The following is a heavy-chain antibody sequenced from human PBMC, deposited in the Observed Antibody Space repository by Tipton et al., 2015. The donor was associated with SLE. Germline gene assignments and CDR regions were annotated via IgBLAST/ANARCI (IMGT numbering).Heavy chain of an antibody. Sequence: LRLSCAVYGGSFSGYYWSWIRQPPGKGLEWIGEINHSGSTNYNPSLKSRVTISVDTSKNQFSLKLSSVTAADTAVYYCARERKQQLAQGPCDHWGQGTLVTVSS. V-gene: IGHV4-34*01. CDR2: INHSGST. CDR3: ARERKQQLAQGPCDH. D-gene: IGHD6-13*01. J-gene: IGHJ4*02. CDR1: GGSFSGYY.